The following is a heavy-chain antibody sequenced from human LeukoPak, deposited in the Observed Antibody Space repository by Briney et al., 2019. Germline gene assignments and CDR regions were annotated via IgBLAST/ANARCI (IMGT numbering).Heavy chain of an antibody. Sequence: TGGSLRLSCTASGFTFSSYAMSWVRQAPGKGLEWVSAISGSGGSTYYADSVKGRFTISRDNSKNTLYLQMNSLRAEDTAVYYCAKEEDYYDSSGYSNWFDPWGQGTLVTVSS. CDR3: AKEEDYYDSSGYSNWFDP. CDR1: GFTFSSYA. D-gene: IGHD3-22*01. V-gene: IGHV3-23*01. CDR2: ISGSGGST. J-gene: IGHJ5*02.